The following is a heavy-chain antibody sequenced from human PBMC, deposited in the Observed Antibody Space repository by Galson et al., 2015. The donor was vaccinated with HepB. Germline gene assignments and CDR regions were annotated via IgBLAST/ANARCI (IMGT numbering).Heavy chain of an antibody. CDR3: VFLRCYDLKPLDY. D-gene: IGHD3-3*01. V-gene: IGHV3-48*04. CDR1: TFIFSTYS. Sequence: SLRLSCAASTFIFSTYSMNWVRQAPGKGLEWVSYISSSNTTIYYADSVKGRFTISRDNAKNSLYLQINSLRAEDTAVYYYVFLRCYDLKPLDYWGQGTRVTVSS. CDR2: ISSSNTTI. J-gene: IGHJ4*02.